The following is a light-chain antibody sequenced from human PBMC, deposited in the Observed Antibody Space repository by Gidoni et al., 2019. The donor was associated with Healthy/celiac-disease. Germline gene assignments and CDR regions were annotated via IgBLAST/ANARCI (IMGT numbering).Light chain of an antibody. CDR3: QQYDNLPPIT. V-gene: IGKV1-33*01. J-gene: IGKJ5*01. CDR1: QYISNY. Sequence: IQLTQSPSSLSASVGDRVTITCQSSQYISNYLNWYQQKPGKAPKLLIYDASNLETGVPSRLSGSGSGTEFTFTISSLKPEDSETYYCQQYDNLPPITCGQGTRLEIK. CDR2: DAS.